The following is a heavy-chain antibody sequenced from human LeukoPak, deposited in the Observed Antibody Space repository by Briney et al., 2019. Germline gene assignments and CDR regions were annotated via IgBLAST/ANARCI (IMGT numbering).Heavy chain of an antibody. CDR1: GGTFSSYA. CDR3: ARGPRPSYCSSTSCYATNWFDP. D-gene: IGHD2-2*01. J-gene: IGHJ5*02. Sequence: SVKVSCKASGGTFSSYAISWVRQAPGQGLEWMGGIIPIFGTANYAQKFQGRVTITADESTSTAYMELSSLRSEDTAVYYCARGPRPSYCSSTSCYATNWFDPWGQGTLVTVSS. V-gene: IGHV1-69*01. CDR2: IIPIFGTA.